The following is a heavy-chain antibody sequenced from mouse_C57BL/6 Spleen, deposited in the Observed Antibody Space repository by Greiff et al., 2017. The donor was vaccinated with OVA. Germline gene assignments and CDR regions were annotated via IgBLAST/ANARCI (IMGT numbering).Heavy chain of an antibody. CDR1: GYTFTSYW. D-gene: IGHD2-1*01. Sequence: LVESGAELVKPGASVKLSCKASGYTFTSYWMHWVKQRPGRGLEWIGRIDPNSGGTKYNEKFKSKATLTVDKPSSTAYMQLSSLTSEDSAVYYCARLGGPYGNYGFAYWGQGTLVTVSA. CDR3: ARLGGPYGNYGFAY. V-gene: IGHV1-72*01. J-gene: IGHJ3*01. CDR2: IDPNSGGT.